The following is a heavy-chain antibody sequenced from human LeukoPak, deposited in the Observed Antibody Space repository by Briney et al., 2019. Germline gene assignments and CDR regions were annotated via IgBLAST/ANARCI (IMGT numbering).Heavy chain of an antibody. CDR1: GYTFTSYY. CDR2: IHPSGSST. V-gene: IGHV1-46*01. CDR3: ARIRDGYNDAYDI. J-gene: IGHJ3*02. Sequence: ASVKVSCKASGYTFTSYYVHWVRQAPGQGLEWMGIIHPSGSSTSYAQKFQGRVTMTRNTSTSTVYMELSSLRSEDTAVYYCARIRDGYNDAYDIWGQGTMVTVPS. D-gene: IGHD5-24*01.